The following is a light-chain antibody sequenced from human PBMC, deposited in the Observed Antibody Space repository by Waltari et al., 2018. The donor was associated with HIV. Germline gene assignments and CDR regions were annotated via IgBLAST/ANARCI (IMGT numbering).Light chain of an antibody. J-gene: IGLJ2*01. CDR1: TSYFGHYNY. V-gene: IGLV2-11*01. Sequence: QSVPTQPRSVSGSPGQSVTISCTAITSYFGHYNYVSWYQQCPGKVPKLIIYDVTKRPSGVPDRFSGSRSGNTASLIISGLHFEDEADYYCCSYAGNYTSVFGGGTKVTVL. CDR2: DVT. CDR3: CSYAGNYTSV.